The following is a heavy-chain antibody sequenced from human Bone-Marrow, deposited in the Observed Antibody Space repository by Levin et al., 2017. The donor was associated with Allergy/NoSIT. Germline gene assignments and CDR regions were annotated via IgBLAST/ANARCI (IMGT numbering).Heavy chain of an antibody. D-gene: IGHD6-13*01. CDR2: IKSKTDGGTT. V-gene: IGHV3-15*01. CDR1: GFTFSNAW. CDR3: TTDPQSIAAAKG. J-gene: IGHJ4*02. Sequence: SCAASGFTFSNAWMSWVRQAPGKGLEWVGRIKSKTDGGTTDYAAPVKGRFTISRDDSKNTLYLQMNSLKTEDTAVYYCTTDPQSIAAAKGWGQGTLVTVSS.